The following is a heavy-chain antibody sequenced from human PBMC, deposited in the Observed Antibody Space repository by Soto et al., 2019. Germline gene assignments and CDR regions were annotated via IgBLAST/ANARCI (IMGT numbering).Heavy chain of an antibody. CDR3: AREITLDSGSYLDYFDY. V-gene: IGHV1-18*04. Sequence: ASVKVSCKASGYTFTSYGISWVRQAPGQGLEWMGWISAYNGNTNYAQKLQGRVTMTTDTSTSTAYMELRSLRSDDTAVYYCAREITLDSGSYLDYFDYWGQVPLVTFSS. D-gene: IGHD1-26*01. CDR1: GYTFTSYG. CDR2: ISAYNGNT. J-gene: IGHJ4*02.